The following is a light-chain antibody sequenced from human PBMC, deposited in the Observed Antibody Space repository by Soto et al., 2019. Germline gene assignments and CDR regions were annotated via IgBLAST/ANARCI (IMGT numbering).Light chain of an antibody. CDR2: GAS. Sequence: EIVLTQSPVTLSLSPGERATLSCRASQSVSSGYLAWYQQKPGQAPRLLIYGASTRATGIPARFSGSGSGTDFTLTISRLEPEDFAVYYCQQYSSSPPITFGQGTKVDIK. CDR3: QQYSSSPPIT. J-gene: IGKJ1*01. V-gene: IGKV3-20*01. CDR1: QSVSSGY.